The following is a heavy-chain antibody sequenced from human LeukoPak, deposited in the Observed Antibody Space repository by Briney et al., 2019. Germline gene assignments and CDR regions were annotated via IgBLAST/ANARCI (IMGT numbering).Heavy chain of an antibody. D-gene: IGHD3-22*01. CDR2: MNPNSGNT. J-gene: IGHJ4*02. CDR3: ARVPRVTMIHYRFDS. CDR1: GYTFTSYD. Sequence: ASVKVSCKASGYTFTSYDISWVRQATGQGLEWMGWMNPNSGNTGYAQKFQGRVTITRNTSISTAYMELSSLRSEDTAVYYCARVPRVTMIHYRFDSWGQGTLVTVSS. V-gene: IGHV1-8*03.